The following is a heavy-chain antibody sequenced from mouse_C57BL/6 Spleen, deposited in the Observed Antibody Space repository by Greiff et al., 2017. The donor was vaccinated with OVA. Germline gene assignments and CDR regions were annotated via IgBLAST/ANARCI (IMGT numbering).Heavy chain of an antibody. J-gene: IGHJ2*01. Sequence: QVQLQQSGAELVRPGASVTLSCKASGYTFTDYEMHWVKQTPVHGLEWIGAIDPETGGTAYNQKFKGKAILTADKSSSTAYMELRSLTSEDSAVYYCTRKGGLYDGYFDYWGQGTTLTVSS. CDR2: IDPETGGT. D-gene: IGHD2-3*01. CDR3: TRKGGLYDGYFDY. V-gene: IGHV1-15*01. CDR1: GYTFTDYE.